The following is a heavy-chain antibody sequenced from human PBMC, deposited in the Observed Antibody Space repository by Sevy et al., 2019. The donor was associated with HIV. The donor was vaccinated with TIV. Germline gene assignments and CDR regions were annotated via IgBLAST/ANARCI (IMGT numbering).Heavy chain of an antibody. V-gene: IGHV3-11*01. Sequence: GGSLRLSCAASGFTFSNFYMGWIRQAPGKGLEWISSISGRDATVLYADSVKGRFTISRDNAMNSLYLQINSLRVEDTAVYYCVRDPHFYFTSGYYVNFDFWGQGTLVTDSS. CDR2: ISGRDATV. CDR3: VRDPHFYFTSGYYVNFDF. D-gene: IGHD3-3*01. J-gene: IGHJ4*02. CDR1: GFTFSNFY.